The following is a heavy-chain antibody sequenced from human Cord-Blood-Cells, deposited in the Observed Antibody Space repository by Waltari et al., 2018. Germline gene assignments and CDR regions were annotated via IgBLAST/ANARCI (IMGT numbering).Heavy chain of an antibody. J-gene: IGHJ5*02. D-gene: IGHD3-3*01. CDR1: GGSISSSSYY. CDR3: ARGRIFGVVIEGWFDP. V-gene: IGHV4-39*01. Sequence: QLQLQESGPGLVKPSETLSLTCTVSGGSISSSSYYWGWIRQPPGKGLEWIGSIYYSGSTYYNPSLKSRGTISVDTSKNQFSLKLSSVTAADTAVYYCARGRIFGVVIEGWFDPWGQGTLVTVSS. CDR2: IYYSGST.